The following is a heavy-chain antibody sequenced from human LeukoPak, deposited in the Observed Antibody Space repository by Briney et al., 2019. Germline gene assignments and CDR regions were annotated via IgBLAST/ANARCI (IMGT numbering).Heavy chain of an antibody. J-gene: IGHJ4*02. CDR2: INTDGTIT. Sequence: PGGSLRLSCAASGFTFSNYWMHWVRQAPGKGLVWVSRINTDGTITNYADSVKGRFTISRDNSKNTLYFQMNSLRAEDTAVYYCARTHTIRRKMGVGDLGSSSFYFDYWGQGTLVTVSS. D-gene: IGHD3-16*01. V-gene: IGHV3-74*01. CDR3: ARTHTIRRKMGVGDLGSSSFYFDY. CDR1: GFTFSNYW.